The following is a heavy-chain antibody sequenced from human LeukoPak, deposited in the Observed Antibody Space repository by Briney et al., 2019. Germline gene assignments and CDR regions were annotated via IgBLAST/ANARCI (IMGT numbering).Heavy chain of an antibody. J-gene: IGHJ6*03. CDR1: GFTVTDNY. CDR3: ARSPHNWNGEDYYYYMDV. V-gene: IGHV3-53*01. Sequence: GGSLRLSCAASGFTVTDNYMNWVRQSSGKGLEWVSVISDSGGSTYYTDSVKGRFTISRDNSKNTLYLQMNSLRAEDTAVYYCARSPHNWNGEDYYYYMDVWGKGTTVTVSS. D-gene: IGHD1-1*01. CDR2: ISDSGGST.